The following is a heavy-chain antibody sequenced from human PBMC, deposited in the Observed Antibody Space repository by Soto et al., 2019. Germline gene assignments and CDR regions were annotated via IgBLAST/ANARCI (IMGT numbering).Heavy chain of an antibody. V-gene: IGHV3-11*01. J-gene: IGHJ6*02. CDR2: IMDSGTTI. CDR1: GCSFCDYY. D-gene: IGHD3-10*01. CDR3: ERDRNYNGSGGTLGMGL. Sequence: GWSLRFPCAASGCSFCDYYMSWVRQAPGQGLEWLSYIMDSGTTIYYADSVKGRLTISRDNAKNALYLQLNSLRAEDTAVYYFERDRNYNGSGGTLGMGLWGRGTTGTVSS.